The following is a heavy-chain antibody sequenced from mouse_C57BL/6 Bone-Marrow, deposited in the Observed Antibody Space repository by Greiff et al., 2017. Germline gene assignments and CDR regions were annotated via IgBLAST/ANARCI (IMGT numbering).Heavy chain of an antibody. CDR3: ARNFAYFDY. V-gene: IGHV1-19*01. Sequence: VQLQQSGPVLVKPGASVKMSCKASGYTFTDYYMNWVKQSHGKSLEWIGVINPYNGGTSYTQKFKGKATLTVDKSSSTAYMELNSLTSEDSAVYYCARNFAYFDYWGQGTTLTVSS. J-gene: IGHJ2*01. CDR1: GYTFTDYY. CDR2: INPYNGGT.